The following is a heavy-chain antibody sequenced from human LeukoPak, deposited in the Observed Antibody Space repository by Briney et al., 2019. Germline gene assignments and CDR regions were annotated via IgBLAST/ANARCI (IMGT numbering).Heavy chain of an antibody. CDR3: ARGADLIVVVPAAMALGDV. CDR1: GFTFSSYA. CDR2: ISYDGSNK. V-gene: IGHV3-30-3*01. J-gene: IGHJ6*02. D-gene: IGHD2-2*01. Sequence: GGSLRLSCAASGFTFSSYAIHWVRQAPGKGLEWVAVISYDGSNKYYADSVKGRFTISRDNSKNTLYLQMNSLRAEDTAVYYCARGADLIVVVPAAMALGDVWGQGTTVTVSS.